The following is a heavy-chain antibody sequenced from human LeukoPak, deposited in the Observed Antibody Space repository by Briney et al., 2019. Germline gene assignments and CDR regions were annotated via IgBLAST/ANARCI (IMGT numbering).Heavy chain of an antibody. Sequence: PGGSLRLSCAASGFTFSSYDMHWVRQAPGKGLEWVAVIWYDGSNKYYADSVKGRFTISRDNSKNTLYLQMNSLRAEDTAVYYCARDPGGSSKRYYYGMDVWGQGTTVTVSS. V-gene: IGHV3-33*08. CDR3: ARDPGGSSKRYYYGMDV. J-gene: IGHJ6*02. CDR2: IWYDGSNK. CDR1: GFTFSSYD. D-gene: IGHD1-14*01.